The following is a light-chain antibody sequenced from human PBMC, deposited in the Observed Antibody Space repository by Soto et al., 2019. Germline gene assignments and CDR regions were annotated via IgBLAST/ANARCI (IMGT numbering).Light chain of an antibody. CDR2: GVS. Sequence: EIVMTQSPGTLSVSPGERATLSCRASQSVSVNLAWYQQKPGQAPRLLIYGVSTRATGIPARFSGSESGTEFTLTTGSLQSEDFAVYYGQQYNDWPFTFGPGTKVDIK. J-gene: IGKJ3*01. CDR3: QQYNDWPFT. V-gene: IGKV3-15*01. CDR1: QSVSVN.